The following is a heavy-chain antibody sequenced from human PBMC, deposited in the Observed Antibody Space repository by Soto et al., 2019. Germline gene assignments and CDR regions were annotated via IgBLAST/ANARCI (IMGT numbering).Heavy chain of an antibody. J-gene: IGHJ3*02. Sequence: PGGSLRLSCAASGFTFSSYDMHWVRQATGKGLEWVSAIGTAGDTYYPGSVKGRFTISRENAKNSLYLQMNSLRAGDTAVYYCARAKMSSYAFDIWGQGTMVTVSS. CDR2: IGTAGDT. CDR3: ARAKMSSYAFDI. V-gene: IGHV3-13*04. CDR1: GFTFSSYD.